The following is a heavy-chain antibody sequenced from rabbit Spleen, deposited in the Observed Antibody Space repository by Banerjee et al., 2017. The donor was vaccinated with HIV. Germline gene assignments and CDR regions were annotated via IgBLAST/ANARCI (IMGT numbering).Heavy chain of an antibody. Sequence: QLVESGGGLVQPGESLTLSCKASGFDSSRYYVSWVRQAPGKGLEWIGDIDPIFGIAVYASWVNGRFTISSHNAQNTLYLQLDSLTTADTATYFCARDGAGGSYFALWGQGTLVTV. CDR3: ARDGAGGSYFAL. CDR2: IDPIFGIA. D-gene: IGHD8-1*01. J-gene: IGHJ3*01. CDR1: GFDSSRYY. V-gene: IGHV1S7*01.